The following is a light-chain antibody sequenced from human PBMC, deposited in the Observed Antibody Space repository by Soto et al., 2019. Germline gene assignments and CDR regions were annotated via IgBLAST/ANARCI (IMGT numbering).Light chain of an antibody. Sequence: QPVLTQPPSASGTPGQRVTISCSGSSSNIGIYTVNWYQQFPGTAPKLLIYSNNERPSGVPDRFSGSKSGTSASLAISGLQSEDEAEYYCAAWDDSLTGWLFGGGNKLTVL. J-gene: IGLJ3*02. CDR3: AAWDDSLTGWL. V-gene: IGLV1-44*01. CDR1: SSNIGIYT. CDR2: SNN.